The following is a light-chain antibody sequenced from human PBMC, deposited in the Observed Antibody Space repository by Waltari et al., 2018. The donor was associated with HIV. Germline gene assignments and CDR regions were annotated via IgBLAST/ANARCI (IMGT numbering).Light chain of an antibody. CDR2: ATV. V-gene: IGLV7-43*01. CDR3: QLHLTGPSWL. J-gene: IGLJ3*02. CDR1: TGAVTNGHY. Sequence: QTVVTQEPSLTVSPGGTVTLTCASATGAVTNGHYPTWLQVRPGQKPRPLIYATVNKYSWTPAHFAGSLLGDKAALTLSGALLEGEADYCGQLHLTGPSWLFGGGTRLTVL.